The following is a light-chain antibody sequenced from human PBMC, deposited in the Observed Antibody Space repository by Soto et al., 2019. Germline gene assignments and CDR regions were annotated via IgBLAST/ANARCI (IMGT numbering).Light chain of an antibody. V-gene: IGLV2-23*03. CDR3: CSYSRGSTFDLM. Sequence: QSALTQPASVSGSPGQSITISCTGISSDVGSYNLVSWYQQHPGKAPQLIIYEGIKRPSGVSDRFSASESGNTASLTISGLHPEDEADYYCCSYSRGSTFDLMFGGGTKVTVL. CDR2: EGI. CDR1: SSDVGSYNL. J-gene: IGLJ3*02.